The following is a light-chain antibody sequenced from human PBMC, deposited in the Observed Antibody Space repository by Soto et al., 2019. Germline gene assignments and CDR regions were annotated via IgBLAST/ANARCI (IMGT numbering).Light chain of an antibody. CDR2: EVS. J-gene: IGLJ3*02. V-gene: IGLV2-14*01. CDR1: SSDVGYDNY. CDR3: NSHTASSTWV. Sequence: QSALTQPASVSGSPGQSITISCTGTSSDVGYDNYVSWFQQHPGKAPKLMIYEVSRRPSGVSNRFSGSKSANTASLTISGLQAEEEADYYCNSHTASSTWVFGGGTQMTVL.